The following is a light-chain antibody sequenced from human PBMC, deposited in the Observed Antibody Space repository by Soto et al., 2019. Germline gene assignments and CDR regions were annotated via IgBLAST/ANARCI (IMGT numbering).Light chain of an antibody. Sequence: QSALTQPASVSGSPGQSITISCTGTSSDVGGYDYVAWYQQNPGKAPKLMTYDVSNRPSGVSDRFSGPKSGNTASLTISGLQAEDEADYYCSSYTSSSTLVVFGGGTKLTVL. CDR3: SSYTSSSTLVV. V-gene: IGLV2-14*01. J-gene: IGLJ2*01. CDR1: SSDVGGYDY. CDR2: DVS.